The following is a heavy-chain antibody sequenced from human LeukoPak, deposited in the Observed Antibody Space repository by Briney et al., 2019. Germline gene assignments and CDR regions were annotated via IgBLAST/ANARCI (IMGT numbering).Heavy chain of an antibody. V-gene: IGHV4-34*01. CDR2: INHSGST. CDR1: GGSFSGYY. Sequence: SETLSLTCAVYGGSFSGYYWSWIRQPPGKGLEWIGEINHSGSTNYNPSLKSRVTISVDTSKNQFSLKLSSVTAADTAVYYCARGPESSSSYMDVWGKGTTVTVSS. CDR3: ARGPESSSSYMDV. D-gene: IGHD2-2*01. J-gene: IGHJ6*03.